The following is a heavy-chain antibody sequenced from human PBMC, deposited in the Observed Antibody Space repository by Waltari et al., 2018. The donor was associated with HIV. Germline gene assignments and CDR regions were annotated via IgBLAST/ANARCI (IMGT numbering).Heavy chain of an antibody. J-gene: IGHJ6*02. CDR1: GGSISSSNW. D-gene: IGHD6-6*01. CDR2: IYHSGST. V-gene: IGHV4-4*02. CDR3: ARDGGDSSSSSPTYYYYGMDV. Sequence: QVQLQESGPGLVKPSGTLSLTCAVSGGSISSSNWWSWVRQPPGKGLEWIGEIYHSGSTNYNPSLKSRVTISVDKSKNQFSLKLSSVTAADTAVYYCARDGGDSSSSSPTYYYYGMDVWGQGTTVTVSS.